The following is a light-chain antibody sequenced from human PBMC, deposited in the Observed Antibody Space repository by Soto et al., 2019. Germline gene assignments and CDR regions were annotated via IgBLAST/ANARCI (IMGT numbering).Light chain of an antibody. CDR1: QSVSSY. J-gene: IGKJ1*01. CDR3: QQRSDWPWT. V-gene: IGKV3-11*01. CDR2: EAS. Sequence: EIVLTQSPATLSLSPGERATLSCRASQSVSSYLAWYQQKPGQAPRLLMYEASTRATGIPARFSGGGSGTDFTLTISSLEPEDFAVYYCQQRSDWPWTFGQGTKVDSK.